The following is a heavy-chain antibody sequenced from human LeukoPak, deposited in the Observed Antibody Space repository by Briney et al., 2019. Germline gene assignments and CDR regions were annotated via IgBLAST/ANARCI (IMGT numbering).Heavy chain of an antibody. J-gene: IGHJ3*02. CDR1: GFPFNSYA. CDR3: AKLQAVDTPPDAFDI. V-gene: IGHV3-23*03. CDR2: IYSGASI. Sequence: GGSLRLSCAASGFPFNSYAMSWVRQAPGKGLEWVSVIYSGASIYYADSVKGRFTVSRDNSKNTLYLQMHSLRAEDTAVYYCAKLQAVDTPPDAFDIWGQGTMVTVSS. D-gene: IGHD6-19*01.